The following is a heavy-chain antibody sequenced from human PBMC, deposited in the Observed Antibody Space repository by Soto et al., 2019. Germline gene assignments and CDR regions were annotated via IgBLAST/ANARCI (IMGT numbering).Heavy chain of an antibody. J-gene: IGHJ4*02. CDR1: GFSLRTSGVG. CDR3: AHRRGLGELGY. Sequence: QITLKESGPTLVRPTQTLTLTCTFSGFSLRTSGVGVGWIRQPPGKALEWLALIYWDDNKLYSPSLKSRLTTTKDTATNQVVLTMAYMYPLDTATYYCAHRRGLGELGYWVQGPLVTVSS. V-gene: IGHV2-5*02. CDR2: IYWDDNK. D-gene: IGHD3-10*01.